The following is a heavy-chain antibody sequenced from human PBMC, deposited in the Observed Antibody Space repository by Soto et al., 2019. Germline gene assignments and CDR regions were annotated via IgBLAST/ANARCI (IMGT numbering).Heavy chain of an antibody. CDR3: ARHGVEMPTITTFDY. V-gene: IGHV4-39*01. CDR2: IYNSGST. Sequence: PSETLSLTCTVSGGSISSSSYYWGWIRQPPGKELEWIGSIYNSGSTYYNPSIKSRVTVSVDTSKNQFSLKLSSVTGADTAVFYCARHGVEMPTITTFDYWGQGTLVTVSS. J-gene: IGHJ4*02. CDR1: GGSISSSSYY. D-gene: IGHD5-12*01.